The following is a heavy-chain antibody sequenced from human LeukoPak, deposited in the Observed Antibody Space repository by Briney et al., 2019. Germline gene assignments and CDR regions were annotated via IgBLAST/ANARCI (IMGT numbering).Heavy chain of an antibody. CDR2: ISYDGGNQ. CDR1: GFTLSSYG. V-gene: IGHV3-30*18. Sequence: PGRSLRLSCAASGFTLSSYGMHWVRQAPGKGLEWVSFISYDGGNQYYADSVKGRFTISRDNSKNTLFLQVNSLRAEDTAVYYCAKEAPLGYCTGGSCYSGSYFDYWGQGTLVTVSS. CDR3: AKEAPLGYCTGGSCYSGSYFDY. D-gene: IGHD2-15*01. J-gene: IGHJ4*02.